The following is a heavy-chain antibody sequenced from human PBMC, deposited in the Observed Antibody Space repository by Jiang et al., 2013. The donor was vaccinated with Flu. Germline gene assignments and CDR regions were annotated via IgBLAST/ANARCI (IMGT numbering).Heavy chain of an antibody. CDR2: IYPGDSDT. J-gene: IGHJ6*03. V-gene: IGHV5-51*01. CDR3: AGRGITIFGNMAMDV. Sequence: RESLKISCKGSGYSFTSYWIGWVRQMPGKGLEWMGIIYPGDSDTRYSPSFQGQVTISADKSISTAYLQWSSLKASDTAMYYCAGRGITIFGNMAMDVWGKGTTVTVSS. D-gene: IGHD3-3*01. CDR1: GYSFTSYW.